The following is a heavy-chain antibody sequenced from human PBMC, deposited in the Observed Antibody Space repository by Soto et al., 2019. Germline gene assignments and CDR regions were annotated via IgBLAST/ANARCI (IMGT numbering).Heavy chain of an antibody. V-gene: IGHV3-74*01. CDR2: IYLDGITT. Sequence: GSLRLSCTASGFTFNTHWMHWVRQAPGKGLVWVSRIYLDGITTNYADSVKGRLTVPRDNAKNTVYLHVNTLRDEDTAVYYCARGGAMGVDYWGQGTLVTVSS. J-gene: IGHJ4*02. CDR1: GFTFNTHW. CDR3: ARGGAMGVDY. D-gene: IGHD1-26*01.